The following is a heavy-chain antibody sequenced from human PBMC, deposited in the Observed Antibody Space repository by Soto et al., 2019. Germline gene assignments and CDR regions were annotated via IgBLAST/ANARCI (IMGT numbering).Heavy chain of an antibody. Sequence: GGSLRLSCAASGVTFSSDWMSWVRQAPGKGLEWVANIKQDGSEKYYVDSVKGRFTISRDNANNSLYLQMNSLRAEDPASYHCAQEIVAAVVKVDFDTWRTGTIVNVSS. CDR1: GVTFSSDW. V-gene: IGHV3-7*03. J-gene: IGHJ3*02. D-gene: IGHD3-22*01. CDR2: IKQDGSEK. CDR3: AQEIVAAVVKVDFDT.